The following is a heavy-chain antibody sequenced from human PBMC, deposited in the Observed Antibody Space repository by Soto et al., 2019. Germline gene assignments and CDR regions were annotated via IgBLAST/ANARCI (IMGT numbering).Heavy chain of an antibody. Sequence: EVQLVESGGGLVQPGGSLRLSCAASGFTFSTYSMNWVRQAPGKGLEWISYITTSSSTIYYADSVKGRFTISRDNAKNSLYLQMNRLRVADTAVYYCARRAVWGQGTTVTVS. CDR3: ARRAV. J-gene: IGHJ6*02. V-gene: IGHV3-48*01. CDR2: ITTSSSTI. CDR1: GFTFSTYS.